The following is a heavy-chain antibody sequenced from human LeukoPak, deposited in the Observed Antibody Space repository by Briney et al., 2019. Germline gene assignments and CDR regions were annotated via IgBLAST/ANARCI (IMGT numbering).Heavy chain of an antibody. Sequence: GASVKVSRKASGYTFTGYYMHWVRQAPGQGLEWMGWINPNSGGTNYAQKFQGRVTMTSDTSITTTAYMELTRLRSDDTAVYYCARGGIAAPADYWGQETLVTVSS. CDR2: INPNSGGT. CDR1: GYTFTGYY. D-gene: IGHD6-25*01. CDR3: ARGGIAAPADY. V-gene: IGHV1-2*02. J-gene: IGHJ4*02.